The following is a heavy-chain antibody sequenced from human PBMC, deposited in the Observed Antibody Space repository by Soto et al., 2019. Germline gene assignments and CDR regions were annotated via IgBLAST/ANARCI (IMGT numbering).Heavy chain of an antibody. D-gene: IGHD2-2*01. CDR2: INPDNGNT. CDR1: VYTYTIYT. J-gene: IGHJ5*02. Sequence: VKGSCTGSVYTYTIYTLNGVRQAPGQRLEWMGWINPDNGNTKSAQKFQDRVIITRDTSASTAYMDLSSLRSADSAVYYCARGIATGQLDPWGQGTLVTV. CDR3: ARGIATGQLDP. V-gene: IGHV1-3*01.